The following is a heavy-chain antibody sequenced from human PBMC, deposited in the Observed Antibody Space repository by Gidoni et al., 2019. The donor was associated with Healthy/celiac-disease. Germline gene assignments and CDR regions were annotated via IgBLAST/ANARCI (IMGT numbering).Heavy chain of an antibody. V-gene: IGHV1-2*02. CDR1: GYTFTGSY. J-gene: IGHJ4*02. CDR3: AREYYYDSSGYYRYWLY. D-gene: IGHD3-22*01. CDR2: INPNSGGT. Sequence: QVQLVQSGAEVKKPGASVKVSCKASGYTFTGSYMHWVRQAPGQGLEWMGWINPNSGGTNYAQKFQGRVTMTRDTSISTAYMELSRLRSDDTAVYYCAREYYYDSSGYYRYWLYWGQGTLVTVSS.